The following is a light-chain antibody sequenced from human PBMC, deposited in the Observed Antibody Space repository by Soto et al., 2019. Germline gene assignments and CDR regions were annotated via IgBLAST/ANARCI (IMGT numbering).Light chain of an antibody. Sequence: DIQMTQSPSSLSTYVGDRVTITCRASQDIGSSLAWYQQKPGKLPNLLIYGASTLQSGVPSRFSGSGSGTYFTLTISSLRPDAVASYYCQKYNSAPFTFGPGTKVDLK. CDR2: GAS. J-gene: IGKJ3*01. CDR3: QKYNSAPFT. V-gene: IGKV1-27*01. CDR1: QDIGSS.